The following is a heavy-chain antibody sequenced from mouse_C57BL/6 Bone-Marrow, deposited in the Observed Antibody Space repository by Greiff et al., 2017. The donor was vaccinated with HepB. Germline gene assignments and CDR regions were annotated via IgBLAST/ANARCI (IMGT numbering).Heavy chain of an antibody. D-gene: IGHD1-1*01. J-gene: IGHJ2*01. CDR3: ARGFTTVVAPLFDY. Sequence: EVQRVESGPELVKPGASVEISCKASGYSFTGYYMNWVKQSPEKSLEWIGEINPSTGGTTYNQKFKAKATLTVDKSSSTAYMQLKSLTSEDSAVYYCARGFTTVVAPLFDYWGQGTTLTVSS. V-gene: IGHV1-42*01. CDR1: GYSFTGYY. CDR2: INPSTGGT.